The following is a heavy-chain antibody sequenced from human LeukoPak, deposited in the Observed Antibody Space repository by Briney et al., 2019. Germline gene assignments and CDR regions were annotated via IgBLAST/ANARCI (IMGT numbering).Heavy chain of an antibody. CDR1: GFTFSDYY. V-gene: IGHV3-11*05. J-gene: IGHJ4*02. Sequence: RGSLRLSCAASGFTFSDYYMSWIRQAPGKGLEWVSYISSSSTYTKYADSVKGRFTISRDNAKNSLYLQMDSLRAEDTAVYYCAREGYDSSGYYYGWWGQGTLVTVSS. CDR3: AREGYDSSGYYYGW. D-gene: IGHD3-22*01. CDR2: ISSSSTYT.